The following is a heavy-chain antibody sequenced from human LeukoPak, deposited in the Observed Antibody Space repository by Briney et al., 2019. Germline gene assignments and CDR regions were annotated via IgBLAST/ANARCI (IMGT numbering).Heavy chain of an antibody. V-gene: IGHV3-7*01. CDR3: GRVAGNWGGLSDY. CDR2: IKQDGSEK. D-gene: IGHD7-27*01. J-gene: IGHJ4*02. CDR1: GFTFSNYW. Sequence: GGSQRLSCAASGFTFSNYWTSWVRQAPGKGLEWVANIKQDGSEKYYVDSVKGRFTISRDNAKNSLYLQMNSLRAEDTAVYYCGRVAGNWGGLSDYWGQGTLVIVSS.